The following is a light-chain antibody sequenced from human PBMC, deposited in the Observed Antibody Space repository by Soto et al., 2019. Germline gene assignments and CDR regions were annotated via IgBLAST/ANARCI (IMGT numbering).Light chain of an antibody. V-gene: IGKV3-20*01. Sequence: EIVLTQSPATLSLSPGERATLSCRASQNVNSSSLTWYQQKPGQAPRLILYDAVSRATDIPDKFSSSGSGTDFTLTISRLEPEDFAVYYCQHFGSSPPKFTFGLGTKLEIK. CDR2: DAV. CDR3: QHFGSSPPKFT. J-gene: IGKJ2*01. CDR1: QNVNSSS.